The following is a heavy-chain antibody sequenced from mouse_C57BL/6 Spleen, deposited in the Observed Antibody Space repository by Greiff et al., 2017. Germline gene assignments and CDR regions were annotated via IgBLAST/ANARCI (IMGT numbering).Heavy chain of an antibody. CDR2: ISGGGGNT. V-gene: IGHV5-9*01. Sequence: EVMLVESGGGLVKPGGSLKLSCAASGFTFSSYTMSWVRQTPEKRLEWVATISGGGGNTYYPDSVKGRFTISRDNAKNTLYLQMSSLRSEDTALYYCARTGIYDGYYDFDYWGQGTTLTVSS. CDR3: ARTGIYDGYYDFDY. J-gene: IGHJ2*01. D-gene: IGHD2-3*01. CDR1: GFTFSSYT.